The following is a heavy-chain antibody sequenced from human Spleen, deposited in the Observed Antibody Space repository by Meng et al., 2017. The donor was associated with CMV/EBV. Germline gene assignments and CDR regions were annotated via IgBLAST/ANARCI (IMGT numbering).Heavy chain of an antibody. J-gene: IGHJ4*02. V-gene: IGHV7-4-1*02. CDR3: TRGDVSSGFDS. Sequence: SCKAYGYTFSTYAMNWVRQVPGQGLEWMGWINTNTVHPIYAQGSTGRLVFSLDTSVSTAFLEIRSLKSEDTGVYYCTRGDVSSGFDSWGQGTLVTVSS. D-gene: IGHD5-18*01. CDR1: GYTFSTYA. CDR2: INTNTVHP.